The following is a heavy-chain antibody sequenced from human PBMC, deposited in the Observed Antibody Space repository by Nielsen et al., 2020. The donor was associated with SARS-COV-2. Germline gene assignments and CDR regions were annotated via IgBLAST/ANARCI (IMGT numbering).Heavy chain of an antibody. CDR3: AKDWTAIVVVPSGGVDY. J-gene: IGHJ4*02. CDR1: GFTFSTYG. V-gene: IGHV3-30*18. Sequence: VGSLRLSSAASGFTFSTYGMHWVRQAPGKGLGWVAAISYDGSNKYYVDSVKGRFTISRDNSKNTLYLQLGSLREEDTAVYYCAKDWTAIVVVPSGGVDYWGQGTLVTVSS. CDR2: ISYDGSNK. D-gene: IGHD2-15*01.